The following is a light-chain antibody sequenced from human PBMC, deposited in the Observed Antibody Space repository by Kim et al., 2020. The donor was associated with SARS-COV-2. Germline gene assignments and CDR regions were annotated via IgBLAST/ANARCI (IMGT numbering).Light chain of an antibody. CDR2: GAS. Sequence: DIVLTQSPGTLSLSPGERATLSCRASQSVSSNYLAWYQKKPGQAPRLLIYGASNRATGIPVRFSGSQSGTDFTLTISRLEPEDFAVYYCQQYGSSPWTFGQGTKVDIK. CDR1: QSVSSNY. CDR3: QQYGSSPWT. V-gene: IGKV3-20*01. J-gene: IGKJ1*01.